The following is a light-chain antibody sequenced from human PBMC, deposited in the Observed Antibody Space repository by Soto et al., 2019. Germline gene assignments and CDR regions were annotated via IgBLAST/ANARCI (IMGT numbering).Light chain of an antibody. CDR2: EVS. V-gene: IGLV2-8*01. Sequence: QSALTQPPSASGSPGQSVTISCTGTSSDVGGYNYVSWYQQHPGKAPKLMIYEVSKRPSGVPDRFSGSKSGNTASLTVSGLQPEDEADYYCSSYAGSNNHVVFGGGTKLTVL. CDR1: SSDVGGYNY. CDR3: SSYAGSNNHVV. J-gene: IGLJ2*01.